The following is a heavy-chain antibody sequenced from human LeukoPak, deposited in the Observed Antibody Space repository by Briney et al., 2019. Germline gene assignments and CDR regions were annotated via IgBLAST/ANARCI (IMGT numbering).Heavy chain of an antibody. Sequence: SVKVSCKASGGTFSSYAISWVRQAPGQGLEWMGGIIPIFGTANYAQKFQGRVTITADKSTSTAYMELSSLRSEDTAVYYCARDYYGSGSYHSYWGQGTLVTVPS. CDR2: IIPIFGTA. D-gene: IGHD3-10*01. CDR3: ARDYYGSGSYHSY. J-gene: IGHJ4*02. V-gene: IGHV1-69*06. CDR1: GGTFSSYA.